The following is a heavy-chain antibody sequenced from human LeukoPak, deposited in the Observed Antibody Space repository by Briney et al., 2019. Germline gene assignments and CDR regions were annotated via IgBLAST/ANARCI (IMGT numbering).Heavy chain of an antibody. CDR2: LHADGNEK. Sequence: GGSLRLSSAPYGFSSSGYWMSWVREAPGEGREWVARLHADGNEKYFVHSVKGRFTVSRDNAKNSLYLQMNSLRVEDTAVYYCARGGYSFDYLGQGTLVTVSS. CDR3: ARGGYSFDY. CDR1: GFSSSGYW. J-gene: IGHJ4*02. D-gene: IGHD5-12*01. V-gene: IGHV3-7*01.